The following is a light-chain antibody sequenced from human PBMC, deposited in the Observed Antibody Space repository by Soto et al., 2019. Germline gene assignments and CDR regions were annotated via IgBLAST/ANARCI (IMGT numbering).Light chain of an antibody. CDR1: QSFNSIY. Sequence: EIVLTQSPGTLSLSPGERATLSCRASQSFNSIYLAWYQQKPGQAPRLLIYGASSRATGIPDRFSGSGSGTDFTLTIRRLEPEDFAVYYCHQYDSWTFGQGTKVDIK. CDR3: HQYDSWT. V-gene: IGKV3-20*01. CDR2: GAS. J-gene: IGKJ1*01.